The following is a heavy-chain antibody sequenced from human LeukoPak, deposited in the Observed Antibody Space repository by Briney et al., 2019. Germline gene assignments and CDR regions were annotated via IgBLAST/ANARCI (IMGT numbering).Heavy chain of an antibody. Sequence: GGSLRLSCVASGSIFSSYWMHWVRQVPGKGLVWVSLINSDGGSTRYADSVKGRFTISRDNAKKTLYLQMNSLRAEDTAVYYCARKGQFSSGWDPLNYWGQGTLVTVSS. CDR1: GSIFSSYW. J-gene: IGHJ4*02. D-gene: IGHD6-19*01. V-gene: IGHV3-74*01. CDR3: ARKGQFSSGWDPLNY. CDR2: INSDGGST.